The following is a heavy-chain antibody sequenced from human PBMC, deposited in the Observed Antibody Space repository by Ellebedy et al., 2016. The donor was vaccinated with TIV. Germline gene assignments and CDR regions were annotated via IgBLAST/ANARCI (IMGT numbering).Heavy chain of an antibody. J-gene: IGHJ4*02. CDR3: ATHYSDTSGNHYAGGY. CDR1: GFIFSSYG. V-gene: IGHV3-30*03. Sequence: GESLKISCAASGFIFSSYGMHWVRQAPGKGLEWVAGISYDGMNKNYADSVKGRFTISRDNSKSTLYLQRNSLRPEDTAVYYCATHYSDTSGNHYAGGYWGQGTLGTVSS. CDR2: ISYDGMNK. D-gene: IGHD3-22*01.